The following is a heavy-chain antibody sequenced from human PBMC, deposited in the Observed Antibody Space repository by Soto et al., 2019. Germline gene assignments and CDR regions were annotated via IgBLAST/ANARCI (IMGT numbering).Heavy chain of an antibody. D-gene: IGHD5-18*01. CDR2: INGPGDMT. CDR3: AKDDGYDHRCSDY. J-gene: IGHJ4*02. V-gene: IGHV3-23*01. CDR1: GFTFSDFA. Sequence: EVQLLESGGGLVQPGGSQRLSCDASGFTFSDFAMSWVRQAPGKGLEWVASINGPGDMTYYADSVRGRFTISRDKSTNTMPLQMNILSPEDTAVYYCAKDDGYDHRCSDYWGRGTLVTVSS.